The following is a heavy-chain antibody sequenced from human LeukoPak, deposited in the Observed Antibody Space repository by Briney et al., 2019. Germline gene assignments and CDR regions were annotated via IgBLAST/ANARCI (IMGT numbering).Heavy chain of an antibody. J-gene: IGHJ4*02. V-gene: IGHV3-23*01. Sequence: GGSLRLSCAASGFTFSSYAMSWVRQAPGKGLEWVSAISGSGGSTYYADSVKGRFTISRDNSKNTLYLQMNSLRAEDTAVYYCARELDYDILTGYSYYFDYWGQGTLVTVSS. CDR1: GFTFSSYA. CDR3: ARELDYDILTGYSYYFDY. CDR2: ISGSGGST. D-gene: IGHD3-9*01.